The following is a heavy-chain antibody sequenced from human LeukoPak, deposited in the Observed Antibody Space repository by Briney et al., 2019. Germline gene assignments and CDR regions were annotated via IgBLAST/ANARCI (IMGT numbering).Heavy chain of an antibody. CDR3: ARDTYYYDSSGPIFDY. J-gene: IGHJ4*02. Sequence: GGSLRLSCAASGFTFSSYGMHWVRQAPGKGLEWVAVISYDGSNKYYADSVKGRFTISRDNSKNTLYLQMNSLRAEDTAVYYCARDTYYYDSSGPIFDYWGQGTLVTVSS. D-gene: IGHD3-22*01. CDR1: GFTFSSYG. CDR2: ISYDGSNK. V-gene: IGHV3-30*03.